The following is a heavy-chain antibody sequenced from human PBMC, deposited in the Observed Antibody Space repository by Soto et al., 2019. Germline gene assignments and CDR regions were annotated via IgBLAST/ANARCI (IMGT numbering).Heavy chain of an antibody. CDR2: IYYSGST. D-gene: IGHD3-22*01. CDR3: ARTVHDSSGYSLLRAFDI. Sequence: PSETLSLTCTVSGGSISSGAYYWSWIRQPPGKGLEWIGYIYYSGSTYYNPSLKSRVTISVDTSKNQFSLKLSSVTAADTAVYYCARTVHDSSGYSLLRAFDIWGQGTMVTVSS. CDR1: GGSISSGAYY. V-gene: IGHV4-30-4*01. J-gene: IGHJ3*02.